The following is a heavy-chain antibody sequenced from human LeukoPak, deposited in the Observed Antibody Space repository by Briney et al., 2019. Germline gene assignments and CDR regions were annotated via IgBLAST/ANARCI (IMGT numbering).Heavy chain of an antibody. J-gene: IGHJ4*02. D-gene: IGHD6-19*01. CDR3: AKVRGTYSSAYFFDY. Sequence: PGGSLRLSCAASGFTFYNYAMHWVRQAPGKGLEWLSNICWNKGYIGYADSVRGRFTISTDNTKKSLDLRINSPRAQDTAFYYCAKVRGTYSSAYFFDYWGQGTLVTASS. CDR1: GFTFYNYA. V-gene: IGHV3-9*01. CDR2: ICWNKGYI.